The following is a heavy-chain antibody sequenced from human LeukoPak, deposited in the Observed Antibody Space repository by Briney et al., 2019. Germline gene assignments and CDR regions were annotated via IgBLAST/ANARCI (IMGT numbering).Heavy chain of an antibody. CDR3: ARAGVTSGYFYYYYYYMDV. J-gene: IGHJ6*03. D-gene: IGHD3-3*01. V-gene: IGHV3-30*03. CDR2: ISYDGRNK. CDR1: GFTFSSYS. Sequence: GRSLRLSCAASGFTFSSYSLNWVRQAPGKGLEWVAVISYDGRNKYYADSVKGRFTISRDNSKDTVYLQMNSLRAEDTAVYYCARAGVTSGYFYYYYYYMDVWGKGTTVTVSS.